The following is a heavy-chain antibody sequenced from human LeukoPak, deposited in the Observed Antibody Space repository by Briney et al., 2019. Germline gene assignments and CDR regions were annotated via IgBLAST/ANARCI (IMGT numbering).Heavy chain of an antibody. CDR2: ISLNGETT. Sequence: GSLRLSCAVSGFSVSSFGMSWVRQAPGKGLEWISAISLNGETTWYADSVKGRFTISRDNSKNTLYLQLTSLRAEDTAVYYCAQGFSSGWYPYWGQGSLVSVSS. CDR3: AQGFSSGWYPY. J-gene: IGHJ4*02. CDR1: GFSVSSFG. D-gene: IGHD6-19*01. V-gene: IGHV3-23*01.